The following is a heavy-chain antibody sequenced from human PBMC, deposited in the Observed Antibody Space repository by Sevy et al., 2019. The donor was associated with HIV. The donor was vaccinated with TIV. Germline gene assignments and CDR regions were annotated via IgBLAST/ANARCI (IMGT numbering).Heavy chain of an antibody. V-gene: IGHV3-74*01. CDR3: ARDRPYGSGSYYSSGYYYGMDV. J-gene: IGHJ6*02. CDR1: GFTFSSYW. CDR2: INSDGSST. D-gene: IGHD3-10*01. Sequence: GESLKISCAASGFTFSSYWMHWVRQAPGKGLVWVSRINSDGSSTSYADSVKGRFTISRDNAKNTLYLQMNSLRAEDTAVYYCARDRPYGSGSYYSSGYYYGMDVWGQGTTVTVSS.